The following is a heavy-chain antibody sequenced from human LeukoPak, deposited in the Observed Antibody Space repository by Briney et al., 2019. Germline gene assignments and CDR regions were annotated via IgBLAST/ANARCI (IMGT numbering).Heavy chain of an antibody. J-gene: IGHJ4*02. Sequence: SETLSLTCTVSGGSISSYYWSWIRQPPAKGLEWIGYIYYSGSTNYNPSLKSRVTISVDTSKNQFSLKLSSVTAADTAVYYCARHGSSYGDYDYWGQGTLVTVSS. V-gene: IGHV4-59*08. CDR2: IYYSGST. D-gene: IGHD4-17*01. CDR3: ARHGSSYGDYDY. CDR1: GGSISSYY.